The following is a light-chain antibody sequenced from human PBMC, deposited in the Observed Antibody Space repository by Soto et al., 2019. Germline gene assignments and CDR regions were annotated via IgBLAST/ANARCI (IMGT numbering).Light chain of an antibody. J-gene: IGKJ1*01. V-gene: IGKV1-5*03. Sequence: DIQMTQSPSTLSASVGGRVTITFLASQSISSWLAWYQQKPGKAPKLLIYKASTLKSGVPSRFSGSGSGTELTFTISSLQPDDFATYYCQHYNSYSEAFGQGTKVDI. CDR2: KAS. CDR1: QSISSW. CDR3: QHYNSYSEA.